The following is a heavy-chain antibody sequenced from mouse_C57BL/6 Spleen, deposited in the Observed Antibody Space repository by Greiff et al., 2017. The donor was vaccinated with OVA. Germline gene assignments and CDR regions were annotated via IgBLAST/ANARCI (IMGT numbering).Heavy chain of an antibody. J-gene: IGHJ2*01. Sequence: VQLKESGPELVKPGASVKMSCKASGYTFTDYNMHWVKQSHGKSLEWIGYINPNNGGTSYNQKFKGKATLTVNKSSSTAYMELRSLTSEDSSVYYCARGNGRNYFDYWGQGTTLTVSS. CDR2: INPNNGGT. D-gene: IGHD1-1*01. CDR3: ARGNGRNYFDY. CDR1: GYTFTDYN. V-gene: IGHV1-22*01.